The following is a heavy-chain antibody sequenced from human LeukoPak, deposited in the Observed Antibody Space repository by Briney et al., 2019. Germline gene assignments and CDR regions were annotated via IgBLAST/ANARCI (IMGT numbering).Heavy chain of an antibody. Sequence: GESLQISCQGSGYSFTSYWIGWVRQMPGKGLEWMGIIYPGDSDTRYSPSFQGQVTISADKSISTAYLQWSSLKASDTAMYYCARHKVPDAFDIWGQGTMVTVSS. CDR3: ARHKVPDAFDI. CDR2: IYPGDSDT. D-gene: IGHD3-10*01. V-gene: IGHV5-51*01. CDR1: GYSFTSYW. J-gene: IGHJ3*02.